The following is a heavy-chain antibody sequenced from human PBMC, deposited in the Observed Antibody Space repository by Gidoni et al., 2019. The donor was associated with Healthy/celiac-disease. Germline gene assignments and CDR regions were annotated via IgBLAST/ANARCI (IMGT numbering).Heavy chain of an antibody. CDR2: SNAGNGNT. CDR3: ASTGDDYVSGMDV. CDR1: GYTFTSYA. Sequence: QVQLVQSGAEVKKPGASVKVSCQASGYTFTSYAMHWVRQAPGQRLELMGWSNAGNGNTKYSQKFQGRVTITRDTSASTAYMELSSLRSEDTAVYYCASTGDDYVSGMDVWGQGTTVTVSS. J-gene: IGHJ6*02. D-gene: IGHD3-16*01. V-gene: IGHV1-3*01.